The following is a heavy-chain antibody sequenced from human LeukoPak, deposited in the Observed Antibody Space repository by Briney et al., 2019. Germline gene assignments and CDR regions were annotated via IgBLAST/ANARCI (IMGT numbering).Heavy chain of an antibody. V-gene: IGHV4-38-2*02. CDR1: GYSISSGYY. Sequence: RPSETLSLTCTVSGYSISSGYYWGWIRQPPGKGLEWIGSIYHSGSTYYNPSLKSRVTISVDTSKNQFSLKLSSVTAADTAVYYSAAALDAFDIWGQGTMVAVSS. D-gene: IGHD2-15*01. J-gene: IGHJ3*02. CDR2: IYHSGST. CDR3: AAALDAFDI.